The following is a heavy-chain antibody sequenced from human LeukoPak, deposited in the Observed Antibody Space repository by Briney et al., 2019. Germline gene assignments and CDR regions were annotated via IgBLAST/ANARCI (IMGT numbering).Heavy chain of an antibody. J-gene: IGHJ3*01. CDR2: IYHSGTT. CDR1: GGSIGSYY. CDR3: ARQRDYADYLDAFDV. D-gene: IGHD4-17*01. Sequence: SETLSLTCAVSGGSIGSYYWSWIRQPPGKGLECIGYIYHSGTTNYNPSLKSRVTISADTSKNQFSLKLTSVAAADTAIYYCARQRDYADYLDAFDVWGQGTMVTVSS. V-gene: IGHV4-59*08.